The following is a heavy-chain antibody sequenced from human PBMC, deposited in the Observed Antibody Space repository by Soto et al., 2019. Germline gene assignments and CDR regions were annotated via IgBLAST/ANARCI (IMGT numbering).Heavy chain of an antibody. CDR2: ISSNGGST. CDR3: AKDVYDSSGYYLCYFDY. V-gene: IGHV3-64*04. J-gene: IGHJ4*02. CDR1: GFTFSSYA. Sequence: PGGSLRLSCSASGFTFSSYAMHWVRQAPGKGLEHVSAISSNGGSTYYADSVKGRFTISRDNSKNTLYLQMNSLRAEDTAVYYCAKDVYDSSGYYLCYFDYWGQGTLVTVSS. D-gene: IGHD3-22*01.